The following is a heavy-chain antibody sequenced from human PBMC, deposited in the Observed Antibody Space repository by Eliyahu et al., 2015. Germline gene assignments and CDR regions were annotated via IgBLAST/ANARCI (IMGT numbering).Heavy chain of an antibody. J-gene: IGHJ4*02. CDR2: ISGNGIYK. V-gene: IGHV3-23*01. CDR1: GFTFSTYA. CDR3: ARGESTGMSEEWH. D-gene: IGHD3-10*02. Sequence: EVQLLESGGGLVQPGGSLRLSCAASGFTFSTYAMSWVRQRXGKGVEWVSGISGNGIYKFYAAPVRGRFTVSRDNYDNTVFLQMNSLRPDDTGIYYCARGESTGMSEEWHWGQGTQVTVSS.